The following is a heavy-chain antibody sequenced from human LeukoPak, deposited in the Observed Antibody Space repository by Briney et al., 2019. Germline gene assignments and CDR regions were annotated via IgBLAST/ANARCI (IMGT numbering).Heavy chain of an antibody. V-gene: IGHV3-43D*03. CDR1: GFTFDDYA. CDR2: ISWDGGSA. Sequence: PGGSLRLSCAASGFTFDDYAMHWVRQAPGKGLEWVSLISWDGGSAYYADSVKGRFTISRDNAKNSLNLQMNSLRAEDTAVYYCARDGEDGSGIYLLDYWGQGTLVTVSS. CDR3: ARDGEDGSGIYLLDY. D-gene: IGHD3-10*01. J-gene: IGHJ4*02.